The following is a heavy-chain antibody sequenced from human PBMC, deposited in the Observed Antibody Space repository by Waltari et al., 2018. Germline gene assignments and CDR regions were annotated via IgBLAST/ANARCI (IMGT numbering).Heavy chain of an antibody. D-gene: IGHD4-17*01. V-gene: IGHV4-38-2*02. Sequence: QVQLQESGPGLVKPSETLSLTCAVSGDSIKCGHYWGWIRQPPGKGLEWIGTMYYSGTTYYNPSLKSRVTISVDMSKNQFSLKLTSVTAADTSLYYCARDTYGGTGTFDYWGQGTLVTVSS. CDR3: ARDTYGGTGTFDY. J-gene: IGHJ4*02. CDR1: GDSIKCGHY. CDR2: MYYSGTT.